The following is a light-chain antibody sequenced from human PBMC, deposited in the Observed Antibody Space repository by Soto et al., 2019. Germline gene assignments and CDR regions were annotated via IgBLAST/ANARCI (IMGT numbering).Light chain of an antibody. CDR1: QDINNS. V-gene: IGKV1-33*01. Sequence: DIQMTQSLSSLSASVGDRVTITCQANQDINNSLNWYQQRPGEAPKLLIYDASILEAGVPSRFSGSGFGTTFTLTISSLQPEDFATYYCQQFDNLPHTFGGGTKVELK. CDR2: DAS. J-gene: IGKJ4*01. CDR3: QQFDNLPHT.